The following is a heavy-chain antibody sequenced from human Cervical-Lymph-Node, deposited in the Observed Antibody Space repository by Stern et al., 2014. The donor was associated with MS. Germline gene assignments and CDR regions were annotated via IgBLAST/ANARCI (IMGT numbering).Heavy chain of an antibody. CDR1: GFTFSHYS. CDR3: ARARVGDYARSPHLDS. V-gene: IGHV3-21*01. J-gene: IGHJ4*02. D-gene: IGHD4-17*01. Sequence: VKLVGSGGGLVKPGESLRLSCGASGFTFSHYSINWVRQAPGQGLEWISSISNNSTHTYYADSVEGRFTISRDSAKDSVSLHMVSLRAEDTAVYYCARARVGDYARSPHLDSWGQGTLVTVSS. CDR2: ISNNSTHT.